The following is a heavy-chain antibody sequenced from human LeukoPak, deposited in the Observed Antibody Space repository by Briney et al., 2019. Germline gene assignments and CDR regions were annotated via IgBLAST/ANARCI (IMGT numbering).Heavy chain of an antibody. D-gene: IGHD2-2*01. CDR3: AKAVVVPAATNWFDP. CDR2: ISYDGSNK. Sequence: GGSLRLSCAASGFTFSSYAMHWVRQAPGKGLEWVAVISYDGSNKYYADSVKGRFTISRDNSKNTLYLQMNSLRAEDTAVYYCAKAVVVPAATNWFDPWGQGTLVTVSS. J-gene: IGHJ5*02. V-gene: IGHV3-30-3*01. CDR1: GFTFSSYA.